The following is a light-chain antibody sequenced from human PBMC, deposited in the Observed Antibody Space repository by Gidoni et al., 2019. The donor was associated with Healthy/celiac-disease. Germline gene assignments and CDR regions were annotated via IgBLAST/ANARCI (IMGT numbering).Light chain of an antibody. V-gene: IGKV3-11*01. CDR3: QQRSNWLIT. J-gene: IGKJ5*01. CDR1: QSVSSY. CDR2: DAS. Sequence: EIVLTQSPATLSLSPGERATLSCRPSQSVSSYLAWYQQKPGQAPRLLIYDASNRATGIPVRFSGSGSGTDFTLTISSLEPEDFAVYYCQQRSNWLITVGQGTRLEIK.